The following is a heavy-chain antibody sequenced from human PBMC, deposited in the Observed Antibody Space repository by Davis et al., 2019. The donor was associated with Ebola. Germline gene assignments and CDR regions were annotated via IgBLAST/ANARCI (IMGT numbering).Heavy chain of an antibody. D-gene: IGHD6-19*01. CDR3: ARDGYSSGWYSSMAFDI. J-gene: IGHJ3*02. Sequence: MPSETLSLTCTVSGGSISSGDYYWSWIRQHPGKGLEWIGYIYYSGSTYYNPSLKSRVTISVDTSKNQFSLKLSSVTAADTAVYYCARDGYSSGWYSSMAFDIWAKGQWSPSLQ. CDR2: IYYSGST. V-gene: IGHV4-31*03. CDR1: GGSISSGDYY.